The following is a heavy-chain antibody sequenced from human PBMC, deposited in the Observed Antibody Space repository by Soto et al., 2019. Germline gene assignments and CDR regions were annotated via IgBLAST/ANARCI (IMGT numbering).Heavy chain of an antibody. CDR3: ARGTGGYCSSSGCYYEFDY. Sequence: SLRLSCADSGFTFNIYSMNWVRQAPGKGLEWVSSISGSGDYIYYADSVKGRFTISRDNAKKSVYLQMNSLRPEDTAVYYCARGTGGYCSSSGCYYEFDYWGQGALVTVSS. J-gene: IGHJ4*02. CDR2: ISGSGDYI. D-gene: IGHD2-2*01. CDR1: GFTFNIYS. V-gene: IGHV3-21*01.